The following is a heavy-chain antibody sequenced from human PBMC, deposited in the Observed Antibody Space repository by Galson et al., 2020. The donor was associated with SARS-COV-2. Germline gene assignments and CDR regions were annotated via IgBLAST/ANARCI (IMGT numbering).Heavy chain of an antibody. V-gene: IGHV6-1*01. CDR3: ARDKGSAFYFFDY. D-gene: IGHD3-10*01. J-gene: IGHJ4*02. Sequence: SQTLSLTCGISGDSVSSYPAAWDWLRQSPSRGLEWLGRTYYRSQWYHDYAPSLTSRLTIKADTSKNQFSLELTSVTPDDTAVYFCARDKGSAFYFFDYWGQGTLVTVSS. CDR1: GDSVSSYPAA. CDR2: TYYRSQWYH.